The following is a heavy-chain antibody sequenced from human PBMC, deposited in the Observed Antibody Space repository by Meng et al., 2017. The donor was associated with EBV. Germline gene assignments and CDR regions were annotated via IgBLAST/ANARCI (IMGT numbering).Heavy chain of an antibody. CDR3: ARQLGYYGSGNLP. CDR1: GYTFTSYG. D-gene: IGHD3-10*01. Sequence: QVPLVTSGSEVKNPAAYVKFFCNASGYTFTSYGSSWVRKDPGQWLEWMGWISAYNGNTNYAQKLQGRVTMTTDTSTSTAYMELRSLRSDDTAVYYCARQLGYYGSGNLPWGQGTLVTVSS. J-gene: IGHJ5*02. V-gene: IGHV1-18*01. CDR2: ISAYNGNT.